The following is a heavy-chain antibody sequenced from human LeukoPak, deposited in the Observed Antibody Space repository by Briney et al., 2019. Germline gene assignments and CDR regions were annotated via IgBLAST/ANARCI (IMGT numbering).Heavy chain of an antibody. CDR3: AKDGTFYDYVWGSYRYNYFDY. D-gene: IGHD3-16*02. J-gene: IGHJ4*02. CDR1: GFTFSSYA. Sequence: GGSLRLSCAASGFTFSSYAMSWVRPAPGKGLEWVSAISGSGGSTYYADSVKGRFTISRDNSKNTLYLQMNSLRAEDTAVYYCAKDGTFYDYVWGSYRYNYFDYWGEGTLVTVSS. V-gene: IGHV3-23*01. CDR2: ISGSGGST.